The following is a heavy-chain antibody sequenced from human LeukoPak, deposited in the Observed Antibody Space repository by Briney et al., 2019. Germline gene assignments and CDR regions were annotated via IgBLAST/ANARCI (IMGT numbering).Heavy chain of an antibody. D-gene: IGHD2-15*01. CDR2: IHYSGST. J-gene: IGHJ6*02. CDR3: ARDGVVVDKGGMDV. Sequence: PSETLSLTCGVSGGSMSYYYWSWLRQAPGMGLEWIGYIHYSGSTTYNPSLKSRVTMSVDTSKNEFSLKLRSVTAAGTAVYFCARDGVVVDKGGMDVWGQGTTVIVSS. CDR1: GGSMSYYY. V-gene: IGHV4-59*01.